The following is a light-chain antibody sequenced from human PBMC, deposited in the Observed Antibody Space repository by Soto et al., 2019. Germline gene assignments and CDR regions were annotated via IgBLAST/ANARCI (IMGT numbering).Light chain of an antibody. Sequence: QSVLTQPASVSGSPGQSITISCTGTSSDVGGYNYVSWYQQQPGKAPKLMIYDVSNRPSGVSNRFSGSKSGNTASLTISGLQAEDEADYYCSSYTSSSTLDWVFGGGTKLTVL. CDR3: SSYTSSSTLDWV. CDR1: SSDVGGYNY. J-gene: IGLJ3*02. V-gene: IGLV2-14*01. CDR2: DVS.